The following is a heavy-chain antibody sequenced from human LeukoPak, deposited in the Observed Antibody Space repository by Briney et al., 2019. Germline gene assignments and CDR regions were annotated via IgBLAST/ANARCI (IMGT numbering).Heavy chain of an antibody. CDR3: ARVLWTSALYLVDY. D-gene: IGHD6-19*01. J-gene: IGHJ4*02. Sequence: GGSLRLSCTTSGFIFDDYYMSWIRQAPGKGLEWVSYISFSGSAVYYADSVKGRFTISRDNANKLLDLQMNSLRVEDTAVYYCARVLWTSALYLVDYWGQGTLVTVSS. CDR2: ISFSGSAV. CDR1: GFIFDDYY. V-gene: IGHV3-11*01.